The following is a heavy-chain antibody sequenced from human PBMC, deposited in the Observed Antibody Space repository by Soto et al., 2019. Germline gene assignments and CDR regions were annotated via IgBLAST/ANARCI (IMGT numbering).Heavy chain of an antibody. CDR1: GGSFSGYY. D-gene: IGHD3-22*01. Sequence: PSETLSLTCAVYGGSFSGYYWSWIRQPPGKGLEWIGEINHSGSTNYNPSLKSRVTISVDTSKNQFSLKLSSVTAADTAVYYCARLKGYYHDYWGQGTLVT. J-gene: IGHJ4*02. CDR2: INHSGST. V-gene: IGHV4-34*01. CDR3: ARLKGYYHDY.